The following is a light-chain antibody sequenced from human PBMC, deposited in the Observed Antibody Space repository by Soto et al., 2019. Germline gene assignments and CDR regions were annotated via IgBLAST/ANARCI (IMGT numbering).Light chain of an antibody. Sequence: EIVLTQSPATLSLSPGERATLSCRASQSVSSYLAWYQQKPGQAPRLLIYDASNRATGIPARFSGSGSGTDFTLTISSLEPEDFANYYYQQRSNWPPVTFGGGTKVAIK. V-gene: IGKV3-11*01. CDR1: QSVSSY. CDR3: QQRSNWPPVT. J-gene: IGKJ4*01. CDR2: DAS.